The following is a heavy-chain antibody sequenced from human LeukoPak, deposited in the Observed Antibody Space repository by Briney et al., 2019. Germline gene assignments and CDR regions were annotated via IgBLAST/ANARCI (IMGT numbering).Heavy chain of an antibody. CDR3: ARKTGTAGEAFDY. V-gene: IGHV3-7*03. J-gene: IGHJ4*02. CDR2: IKVDGSEK. Sequence: PGGSLRLSCAASGFTFSDYYMTWIRQAPGKGLEWVANIKVDGSEKYYVDSVKGRFTISRDNAENSLYLQMNSLRAEDTAVYYCARKTGTAGEAFDYWGQGTQVTVSS. D-gene: IGHD1-1*01. CDR1: GFTFSDYY.